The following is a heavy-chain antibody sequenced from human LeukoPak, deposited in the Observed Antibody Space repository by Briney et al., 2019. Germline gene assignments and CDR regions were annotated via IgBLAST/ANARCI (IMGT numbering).Heavy chain of an antibody. CDR3: ARHGDYGDYAGLDNWFDP. V-gene: IGHV3-33*01. D-gene: IGHD4-17*01. J-gene: IGHJ5*02. Sequence: PGGSLRLSCAASGFTFSSYGMHWVRQAPGKGLEWVAVIWYDGSNKYYADSVKGRFTISRDNSKNTLYLQMNSLRAEDTAVYYCARHGDYGDYAGLDNWFDPWGQGTLATVSS. CDR1: GFTFSSYG. CDR2: IWYDGSNK.